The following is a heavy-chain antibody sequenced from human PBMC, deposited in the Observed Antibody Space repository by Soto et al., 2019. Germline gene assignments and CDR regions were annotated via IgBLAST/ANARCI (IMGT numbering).Heavy chain of an antibody. Sequence: ASVKVSCKVSGYTLTELSMHWVRQAPGKGLEWMGGFDPEDGETIYAQKFQGRVTMTEDTSTDTAYMELSSLRSEDTAVYYCATDNPRYGDYYYYGIDVWGQGTTVTVSS. V-gene: IGHV1-24*01. CDR1: GYTLTELS. CDR3: ATDNPRYGDYYYYGIDV. CDR2: FDPEDGET. J-gene: IGHJ6*02. D-gene: IGHD4-17*01.